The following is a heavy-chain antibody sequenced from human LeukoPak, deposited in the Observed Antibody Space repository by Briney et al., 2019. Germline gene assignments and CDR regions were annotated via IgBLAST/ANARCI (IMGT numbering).Heavy chain of an antibody. CDR1: GGTFSSYA. CDR3: ARAYYGSGSYWAMVWFDP. Sequence: ASVKVSCKASGGTFSSYAISWVRQAPGQGLERMGWISAYNGNTNYAQKLQGRVTMTTDTSTSTAYMELRSLRSDDTAVYYCARAYYGSGSYWAMVWFDPWGQGTLVTVSS. J-gene: IGHJ5*02. V-gene: IGHV1-18*01. CDR2: ISAYNGNT. D-gene: IGHD3-10*01.